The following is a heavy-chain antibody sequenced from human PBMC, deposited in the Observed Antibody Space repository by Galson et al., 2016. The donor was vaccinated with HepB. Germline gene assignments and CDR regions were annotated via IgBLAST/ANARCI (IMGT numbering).Heavy chain of an antibody. CDR3: ARYKRYYHGSGRVNYYYIMDV. CDR1: GGSFSDHY. D-gene: IGHD3-10*01. Sequence: SETLSLTCAVYGGSFSDHYWNWICQPPGKGLEWIGEINHGGSTNYNPSLKSRVTMTVDTSKNEFSLKLNSVTAADTAVYYCARYKRYYHGSGRVNYYYIMDVWGQGTTVIVSS. J-gene: IGHJ6*02. CDR2: INHGGST. V-gene: IGHV4-34*01.